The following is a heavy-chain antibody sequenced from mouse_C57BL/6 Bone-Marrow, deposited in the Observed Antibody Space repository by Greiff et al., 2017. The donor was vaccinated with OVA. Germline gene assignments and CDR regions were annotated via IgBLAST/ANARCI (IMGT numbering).Heavy chain of an antibody. V-gene: IGHV5-6*01. CDR1: GFTFSSYG. J-gene: IGHJ3*01. Sequence: VQLKESGGDLVKPGGSLKLSCAASGFTFSSYGMSWVRQTPDKRLEWVATISSGGSYTYYPDSVKGRFTISRDNAKNTLYLQMSSLKSEDTAMYYCARRPYWGQGTLVTVSA. CDR3: ARRPY. CDR2: ISSGGSYT.